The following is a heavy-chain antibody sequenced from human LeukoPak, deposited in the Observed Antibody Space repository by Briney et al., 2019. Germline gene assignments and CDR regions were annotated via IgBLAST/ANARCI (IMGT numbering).Heavy chain of an antibody. V-gene: IGHV3-69-1*01. CDR3: AKDRATWAIDD. D-gene: IGHD1-1*01. CDR2: IGGDGIA. Sequence: GGSLRLSWVASVYTFADHPMNWVRKAPWKGLEWISYIGGDGIAFYADSVKGRFTASKDDARKSMYLQMNSLRVEDTAVYYCAKDRATWAIDDWGQGTQVTVSS. CDR1: VYTFADHP. J-gene: IGHJ4*02.